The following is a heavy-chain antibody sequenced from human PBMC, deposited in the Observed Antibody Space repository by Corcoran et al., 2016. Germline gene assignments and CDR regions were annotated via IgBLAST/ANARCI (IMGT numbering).Heavy chain of an antibody. V-gene: IGHV3-66*01. D-gene: IGHD2-21*02. J-gene: IGHJ6*02. Sequence: EVQLVESGGGLVQPGGSLRLSCAASGFTFSTYSMNWVRQAPGKGLEWVSVIYSGGSTYYADSVKGRFTISRDNSKNTLYLQMNSLRAEDTAVYYCARTYCGGDCYSWYYYGMDVWGQGTTVTVSS. CDR1: GFTFSTYS. CDR2: IYSGGST. CDR3: ARTYCGGDCYSWYYYGMDV.